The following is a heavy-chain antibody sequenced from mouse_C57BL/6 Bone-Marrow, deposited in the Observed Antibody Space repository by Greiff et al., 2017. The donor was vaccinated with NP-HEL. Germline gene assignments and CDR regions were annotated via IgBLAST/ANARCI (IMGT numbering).Heavy chain of an antibody. CDR1: GFTFSDYY. D-gene: IGHD1-1*01. V-gene: IGHV5-16*01. CDR3: ARDGGSSLYYFDY. J-gene: IGHJ2*01. Sequence: EAHLVESEGGLVQPGSSMKLSCTASGFTFSDYYMAWVRQVPEKGLEWVANINYDGSSTYYLDSLKSRFIISRDNAKNILYLQMSSLKSEDTATYYCARDGGSSLYYFDYWGQGTTLTVSS. CDR2: INYDGSST.